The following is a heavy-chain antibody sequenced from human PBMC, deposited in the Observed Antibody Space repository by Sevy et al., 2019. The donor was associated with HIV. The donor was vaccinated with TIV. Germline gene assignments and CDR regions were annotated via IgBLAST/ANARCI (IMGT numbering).Heavy chain of an antibody. V-gene: IGHV3-21*01. J-gene: IGHJ5*02. D-gene: IGHD6-13*01. CDR1: GFTFSSYS. Sequence: GGSLRLSCAASGFTFSSYSMNWVRQAPGKGLEWVSSISGISNYIYYADSVKGRFTISRDNAKNSLYLQMNSLRAEDTAVYYCARKGDSWYCVDPWGQGTLVTVSS. CDR3: ARKGDSWYCVDP. CDR2: ISGISNYI.